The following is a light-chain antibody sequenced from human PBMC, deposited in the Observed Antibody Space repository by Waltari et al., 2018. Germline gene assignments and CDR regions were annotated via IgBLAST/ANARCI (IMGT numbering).Light chain of an antibody. CDR1: RSVSSNS. J-gene: IGKJ1*01. V-gene: IGKV3-20*01. CDR3: QQYSASSWT. CDR2: GGS. Sequence: EIVLTQSPGTLLLSPGESATLPCRASRSVSSNSLAWYTQKPGQAPRLLIYGGSTRAAGIPDRFSGSGSGTDFTLTISRLEPEDFAVYYCQQYSASSWTFGQGTKVQIK.